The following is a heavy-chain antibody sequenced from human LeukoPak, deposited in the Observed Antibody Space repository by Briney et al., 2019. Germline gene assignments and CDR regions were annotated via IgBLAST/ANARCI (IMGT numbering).Heavy chain of an antibody. J-gene: IGHJ4*02. D-gene: IGHD6-13*01. CDR1: GYSFTSYW. Sequence: GESLKISCKGSGYSFTSYWIGLVRPMPGKGLEWIGIIYPGDSATRYSPSFQGQVTISADKSLTTAYLQWSSLKASDTAMYYCARSQSRSEAAGIDYWGQGTLVTASS. V-gene: IGHV5-51*01. CDR3: ARSQSRSEAAGIDY. CDR2: IYPGDSAT.